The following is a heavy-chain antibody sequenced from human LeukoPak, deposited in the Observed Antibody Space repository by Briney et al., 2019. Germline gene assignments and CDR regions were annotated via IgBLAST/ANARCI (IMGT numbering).Heavy chain of an antibody. J-gene: IGHJ4*02. D-gene: IGHD6-19*01. CDR1: GFTFSNSW. V-gene: IGHV3-74*01. Sequence: PGGSLRLSCAASGFTFSNSWMYWVRRAPGKGLVWVSRINSDGNSTSYADSVKGRVTISRDNAKNTLYLQMNSLRADDTAVYYCARSTAVAGTGYNYWGQGTLVTVSS. CDR2: INSDGNST. CDR3: ARSTAVAGTGYNY.